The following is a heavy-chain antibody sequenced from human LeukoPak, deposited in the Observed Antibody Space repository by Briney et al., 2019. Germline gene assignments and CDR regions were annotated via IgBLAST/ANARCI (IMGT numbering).Heavy chain of an antibody. J-gene: IGHJ2*01. CDR2: IIPIFGTA. V-gene: IGHV1-69*13. D-gene: IGHD1-26*01. CDR3: ARVGQGEWFFDL. Sequence: ASVKVSCKASGGTFSSYAISWVRQAPGQGLEWMGGIIPIFGTANYAQKFQGRVTITADESTSTAYMELSSLRSEDTAVYYCARVGQGEWFFDLWGRGTLVTVSS. CDR1: GGTFSSYA.